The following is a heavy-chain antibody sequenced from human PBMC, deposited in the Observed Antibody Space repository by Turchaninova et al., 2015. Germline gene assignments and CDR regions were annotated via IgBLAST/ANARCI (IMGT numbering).Heavy chain of an antibody. CDR1: GGSTSSGGYY. CDR2: IYYSGST. J-gene: IGHJ5*02. D-gene: IGHD5-24*01. V-gene: IGHV4-31*03. CDR3: AREVEMATPPGWFDP. Sequence: QVQLQESGPGLVKPSQPLPLTCTVSGGSTSSGGYYWSWIRQHPGKGLEWIGYIYYSGSTYYNPSLKSRVTISVDTSKNQFSLKLSSVTAADTAVNFCAREVEMATPPGWFDPWGQGTLVTVSS.